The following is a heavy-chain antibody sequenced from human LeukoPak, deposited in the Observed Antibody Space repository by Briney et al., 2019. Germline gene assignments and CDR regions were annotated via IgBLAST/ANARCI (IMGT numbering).Heavy chain of an antibody. J-gene: IGHJ4*02. CDR2: ISSSSSTI. D-gene: IGHD3-22*01. CDR1: GFTFSSYS. Sequence: GGSLRLSCAASGFTFSSYSMNWVRQAPGKGLEWVSYISSSSSTIYYADSVKGRFTISRDNAKNSLYLQMNSLRAEDTALYHCARGLTMIVVAPDYWGQGTLVTVSS. V-gene: IGHV3-48*01. CDR3: ARGLTMIVVAPDY.